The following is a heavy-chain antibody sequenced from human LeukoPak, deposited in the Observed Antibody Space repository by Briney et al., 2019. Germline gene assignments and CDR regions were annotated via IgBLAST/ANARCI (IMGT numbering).Heavy chain of an antibody. Sequence: ASVKVFCKASGYTFTSYDINWVRQATGQGLEWMGWMNPNSGSTGYAQKFQGRVTITRNTSISTAYMELSGLRSEDTAVYYCARGRSTGYPYYFEYWGQGTLVTVSS. CDR1: GYTFTSYD. D-gene: IGHD5-12*01. V-gene: IGHV1-8*03. CDR2: MNPNSGST. CDR3: ARGRSTGYPYYFEY. J-gene: IGHJ4*02.